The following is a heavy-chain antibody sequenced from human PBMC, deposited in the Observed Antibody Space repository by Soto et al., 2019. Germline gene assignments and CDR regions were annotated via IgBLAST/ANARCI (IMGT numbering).Heavy chain of an antibody. CDR2: IYSGGST. Sequence: PGGSLRLSCAASGFTVSSNYMCWVRQAPGKGLEWVSVIYSGGSTYYADSVKGRFTISRDNSKNTLYLQMNSLRAEDTAVYYCARERTGVFGGMDVWGQGTTVTVSS. CDR3: ARERTGVFGGMDV. J-gene: IGHJ6*02. D-gene: IGHD3-3*01. CDR1: GFTVSSNY. V-gene: IGHV3-53*01.